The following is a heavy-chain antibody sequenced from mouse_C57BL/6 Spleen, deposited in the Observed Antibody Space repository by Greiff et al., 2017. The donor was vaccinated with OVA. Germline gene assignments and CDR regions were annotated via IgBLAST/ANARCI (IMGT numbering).Heavy chain of an antibody. V-gene: IGHV1-26*01. D-gene: IGHD1-1*01. J-gene: IGHJ4*01. Sequence: VQLQQSGPELVKPGASVKISCKASGYTFTDYYMNWVKQSHGKSLEWIGDINPNNGGTSYNQKFKGKATLTVDNSSSTAYMELRSLTSVDSAVYDCAGEVCYYGSKHYAMDDWGQGTSVTVSS. CDR3: AGEVCYYGSKHYAMDD. CDR1: GYTFTDYY. CDR2: INPNNGGT.